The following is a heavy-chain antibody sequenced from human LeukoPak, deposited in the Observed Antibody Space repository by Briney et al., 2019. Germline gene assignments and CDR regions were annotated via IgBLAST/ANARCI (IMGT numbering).Heavy chain of an antibody. D-gene: IGHD5-18*01. J-gene: IGHJ6*03. CDR3: ARTTEGGYTYGYFYYYYMDV. Sequence: SETLSLTCTVSGGSISSYYWSWIRQPPGKGLEWIGYIYYSGSTNYNPSLKSRVTISVDTSKNQFSLKLASVTAADTAVYYCARTTEGGYTYGYFYYYYMDVWGKGTTVTISS. V-gene: IGHV4-59*01. CDR2: IYYSGST. CDR1: GGSISSYY.